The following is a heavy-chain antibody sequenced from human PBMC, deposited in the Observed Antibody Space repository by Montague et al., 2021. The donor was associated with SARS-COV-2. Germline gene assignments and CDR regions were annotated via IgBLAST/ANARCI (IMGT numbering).Heavy chain of an antibody. J-gene: IGHJ3*01. CDR1: SGSFSDYY. CDR3: ARGQVTNFGMLIFNPAAGHLDG. CDR2: INHTGSA. V-gene: IGHV4-34*01. D-gene: IGHD3-3*01. Sequence: SETLSLTCAVYSGSFSDYYWTWIRQPPGKGLEWIGEINHTGSATYNPSLKSRVTLSVDTSKNQFSLKLQSVTAADTAVYYCARGQVTNFGMLIFNPAAGHLDGWGQGTSVTVSS.